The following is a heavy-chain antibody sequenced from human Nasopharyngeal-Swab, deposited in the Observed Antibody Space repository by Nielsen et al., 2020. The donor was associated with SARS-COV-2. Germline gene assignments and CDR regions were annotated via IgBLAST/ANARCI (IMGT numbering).Heavy chain of an antibody. D-gene: IGHD3-22*01. CDR1: GFTFSPFW. J-gene: IGHJ3*02. Sequence: GGSLRLSCAASGFTFSPFWMTWVRQAPGKGLEWVATIQTDGTEQYSVDSVKGRFTISRVNAKNSLYLQMNSLRAEDTALYHCARDFPAYYYDSSGPGRAAFDIWGQGTMVTVSS. CDR3: ARDFPAYYYDSSGPGRAAFDI. V-gene: IGHV3-7*03. CDR2: IQTDGTEQ.